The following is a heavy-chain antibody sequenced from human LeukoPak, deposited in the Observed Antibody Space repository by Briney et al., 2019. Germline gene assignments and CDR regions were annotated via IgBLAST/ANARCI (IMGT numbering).Heavy chain of an antibody. Sequence: SKTLSLTCTVTGGSISTYFWNWIRQPPGKGLEWIGYIYNRRSTNYNPSLKSRVTISLDTSKNQFSLKLSSVTAADTAVYYCARIVEATTDYFDYWGQGTLVTVSS. CDR2: IYNRRST. J-gene: IGHJ4*02. V-gene: IGHV4-59*12. CDR1: GGSISTYF. D-gene: IGHD1-1*01. CDR3: ARIVEATTDYFDY.